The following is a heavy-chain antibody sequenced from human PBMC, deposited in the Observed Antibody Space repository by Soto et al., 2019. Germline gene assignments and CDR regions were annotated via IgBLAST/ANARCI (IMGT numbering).Heavy chain of an antibody. CDR1: GDSVSSNSAA. CDR2: TYYRSKWYN. Sequence: SQTLSLTCAISGDSVSSNSAAWNWIRQSPSRGLEWLGRTYYRSKWYNDYAVSVKSRITINPDTSKNQFSLQLNSVTPEDTAVDYCARVWTYDILTGYYMDVWGKGTTVTVSS. CDR3: ARVWTYDILTGYYMDV. J-gene: IGHJ6*03. D-gene: IGHD3-9*01. V-gene: IGHV6-1*01.